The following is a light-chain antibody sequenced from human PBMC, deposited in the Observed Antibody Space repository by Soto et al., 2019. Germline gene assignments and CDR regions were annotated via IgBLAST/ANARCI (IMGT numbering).Light chain of an antibody. CDR2: DVS. V-gene: IGLV2-11*01. Sequence: QSVLTQPRSVSGSPGQSVIISCSDVGDYNTVSWYQHHPGKAPKLMIYDVSRRPSGVPHRFSGSQYGNTASLTISGLQAEDEADYYCCSYAGTYVFGTGTKVTVL. CDR1: DVGDYNT. J-gene: IGLJ1*01. CDR3: CSYAGTYV.